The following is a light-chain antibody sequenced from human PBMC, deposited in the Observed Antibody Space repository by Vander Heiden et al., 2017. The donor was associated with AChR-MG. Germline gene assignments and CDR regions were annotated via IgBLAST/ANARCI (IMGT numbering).Light chain of an antibody. V-gene: IGLV1-40*01. CDR1: SSNIGAGYD. CDR2: GNS. Sequence: QSVLTQPPSVSGAPGQRVTISCTGSSSNIGAGYDVHWYQQLPGTAPKLLIHGNSNRPSGVPDRFSGSKSGASASLAITGLQADDEGDYYCQSHDSSLSGRAVFGTGTKVTVL. J-gene: IGLJ1*01. CDR3: QSHDSSLSGRAV.